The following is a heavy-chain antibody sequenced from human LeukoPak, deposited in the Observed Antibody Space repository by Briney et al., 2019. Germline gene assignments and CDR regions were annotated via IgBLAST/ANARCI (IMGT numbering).Heavy chain of an antibody. J-gene: IGHJ4*02. CDR1: GFTFSSYE. V-gene: IGHV3-48*03. CDR2: ISGSGSTI. CDR3: ARDIYYGSGNFDY. D-gene: IGHD3-10*01. Sequence: GGSLRLSCAASGFTFSSYEMNWVRQAPGKGLEWVSYISGSGSTIYYADSVKGRFTISRDNAKNSLYLQMNSLRAEDTAVYYRARDIYYGSGNFDYWGQGTLVTVSS.